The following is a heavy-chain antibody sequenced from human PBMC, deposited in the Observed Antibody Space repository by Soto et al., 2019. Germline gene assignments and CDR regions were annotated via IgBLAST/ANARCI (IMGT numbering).Heavy chain of an antibody. V-gene: IGHV4-4*07. CDR3: AREGSYSAYNFAHGIQLWSFDF. CDR2: IFSSGST. Sequence: ASETLSLTCTVSGGSINTFYWGWVRQPAGKGLVWIGRIFSSGSTSFNPSLESRVAMSVDTSQHHFSLNLSSVTAADMAVYYCAREGSYSAYNFAHGIQLWSFDFWGQGALVTVSS. D-gene: IGHD5-12*01. CDR1: GGSINTFY. J-gene: IGHJ4*02.